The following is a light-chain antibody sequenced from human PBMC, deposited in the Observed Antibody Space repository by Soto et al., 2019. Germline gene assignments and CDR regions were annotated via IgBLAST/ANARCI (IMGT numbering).Light chain of an antibody. CDR1: GSNIGTNH. CDR2: DTN. CDR3: ATWDTSLSAVV. V-gene: IGLV1-51*01. Sequence: QSVLTQPPSVSAAAGQKVTISCSGRGSNIGTNHVSWFQKLPGTAPKGVIYDTNRRPSGIPGRFSTSKSGTSATLAITGPQTDDEADYYCATWDTSLSAVVFGGGTKVTVL. J-gene: IGLJ3*02.